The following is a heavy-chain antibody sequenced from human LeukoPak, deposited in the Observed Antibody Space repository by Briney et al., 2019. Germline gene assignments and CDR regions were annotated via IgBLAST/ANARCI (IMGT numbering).Heavy chain of an antibody. CDR2: ISGSGGST. CDR3: AKMGDYGFVWYFDL. Sequence: GGSLRLSCAASGFTFSSYAMSWVRQAPGKGLEWVSAISGSGGSTYYADSVKGRFTISRDNSKTTLYLQMNSLRAEDTAVYYCAKMGDYGFVWYFDLWGRGTLVTVSS. V-gene: IGHV3-23*01. D-gene: IGHD4-17*01. CDR1: GFTFSSYA. J-gene: IGHJ2*01.